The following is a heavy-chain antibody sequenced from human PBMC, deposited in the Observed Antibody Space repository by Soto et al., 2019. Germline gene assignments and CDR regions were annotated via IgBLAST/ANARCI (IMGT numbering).Heavy chain of an antibody. D-gene: IGHD3-10*01. CDR3: ARHGSRPYYPIVY. V-gene: IGHV4-39*01. CDR2: IHYSGRT. J-gene: IGHJ4*02. CDR1: GGSITGAYYY. Sequence: SETLSLTCTVSGGSITGAYYYWGWIRQSPGKGLEYIGSIHYSGRTYYNPSLQGRVTVSVDTSKNQFSLRLVSVTAADTAVYYCARHGSRPYYPIVYWDKGTLVTVSS.